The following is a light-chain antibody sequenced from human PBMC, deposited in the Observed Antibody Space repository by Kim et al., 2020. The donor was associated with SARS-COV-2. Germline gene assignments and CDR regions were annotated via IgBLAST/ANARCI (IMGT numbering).Light chain of an antibody. J-gene: IGLJ2*01. CDR3: LITFSVTRI. V-gene: IGLV7-46*01. Sequence: PGGTVTQPWGSSTGAVPRGHLAYWFQQEPGQAPKTLIYNTDNRRSWTPARFSGSLLGGKAALTLSGAQPEDEADYFCLITFSVTRIFGGGTQLTVL. CDR2: NTD. CDR1: TGAVPRGHL.